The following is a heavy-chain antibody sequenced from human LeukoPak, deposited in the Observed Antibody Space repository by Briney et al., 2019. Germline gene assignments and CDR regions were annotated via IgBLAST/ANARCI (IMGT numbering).Heavy chain of an antibody. J-gene: IGHJ3*02. Sequence: GGSLRLSCAASGFTFSSYWMSWVRQAPGKGLEWVANIKQDGSEKYYVDSLKGRLTISRDNAKNSLYLQMNSLGAEDTAAYYCARRQCSSISCYYAFDIWGQGTMVTVSS. D-gene: IGHD2-2*01. CDR1: GFTFSSYW. V-gene: IGHV3-7*01. CDR3: ARRQCSSISCYYAFDI. CDR2: IKQDGSEK.